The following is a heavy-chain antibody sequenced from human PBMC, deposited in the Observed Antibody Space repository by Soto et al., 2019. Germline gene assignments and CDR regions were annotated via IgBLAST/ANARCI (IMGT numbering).Heavy chain of an antibody. CDR1: GVTFSRYW. Sequence: GGFLRLSCAASGVTFSRYWMHWVRQAPGKGLVWVSRINSDGSTYYNPSLKSRVTISVDTSKNQFSLKLSSVTAADTAVYYCARRDISPHYRYWGQGTLVTVSS. V-gene: IGHV3-74*01. D-gene: IGHD3-16*02. J-gene: IGHJ4*02. CDR2: INSDGST. CDR3: ARRDISPHYRY.